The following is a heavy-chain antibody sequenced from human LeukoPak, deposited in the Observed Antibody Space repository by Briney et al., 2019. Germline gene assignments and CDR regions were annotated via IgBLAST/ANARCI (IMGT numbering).Heavy chain of an antibody. J-gene: IGHJ4*02. CDR3: AKPGPLEMVYAPPGY. V-gene: IGHV3-23*01. CDR2: ISGSGGNT. CDR1: GFTFSSYA. Sequence: GGSMRLSCAASGFTFSSYAMSWVRQAPGKGLEWVSAISGSGGNTYYADSVKGRFTISRDNSKNTLYMQMNSLRAEDTAVYYCAKPGPLEMVYAPPGYWGQGTLVTVSS. D-gene: IGHD2-8*01.